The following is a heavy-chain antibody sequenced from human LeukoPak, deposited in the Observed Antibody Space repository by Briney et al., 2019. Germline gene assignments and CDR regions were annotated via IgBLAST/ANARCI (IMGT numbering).Heavy chain of an antibody. J-gene: IGHJ3*02. Sequence: GGSLRLSCAASGFTFDDYGMSWVRQAPGKGLEWVSGINWNGGSTGYADSVKGRFTISRDNAKNSLYLQMNSLRAEDTALYHCARTSDYVWGSYRQRGAFDIWGQGTMVTVSS. CDR3: ARTSDYVWGSYRQRGAFDI. CDR1: GFTFDDYG. CDR2: INWNGGST. D-gene: IGHD3-16*02. V-gene: IGHV3-20*01.